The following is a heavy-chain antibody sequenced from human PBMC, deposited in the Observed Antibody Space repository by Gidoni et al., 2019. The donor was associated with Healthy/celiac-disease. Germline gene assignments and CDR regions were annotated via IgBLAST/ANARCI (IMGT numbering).Heavy chain of an antibody. CDR2: IYYSGST. Sequence: QLQLQVSALGLVKPSVTLSRTCTVAGGSISSSRYYWCWIRYPPGKGLEWMGSIYYSGSTYYNPSRKSRVTMSVDTSKNYFSLKLSSVTAADTAVYYCARRGGSTGYWGQGTLVTVSS. D-gene: IGHD2-15*01. V-gene: IGHV4-39*01. CDR3: ARRGGSTGY. CDR1: GGSISSSRYY. J-gene: IGHJ4*02.